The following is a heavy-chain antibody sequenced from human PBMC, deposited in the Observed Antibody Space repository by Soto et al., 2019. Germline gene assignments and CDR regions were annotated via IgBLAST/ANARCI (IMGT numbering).Heavy chain of an antibody. CDR1: GGSFSGYY. J-gene: IGHJ3*02. CDR3: AGIVVVVDALDAFDI. CDR2: INHSGST. V-gene: IGHV4-34*01. D-gene: IGHD2-15*01. Sequence: SETLSLTCAVYGGSFSGYYWSWIRQPPGKGLEWIGEINHSGSTNYNPSLKSRVTISVDTSKNQFSLKLSSVTAADTAVYYCAGIVVVVDALDAFDIWGQGTMVTVSS.